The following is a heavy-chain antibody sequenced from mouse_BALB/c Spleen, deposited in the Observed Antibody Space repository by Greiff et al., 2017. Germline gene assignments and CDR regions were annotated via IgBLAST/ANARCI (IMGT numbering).Heavy chain of an antibody. V-gene: IGHV5-12-1*01. CDR3: ARSDSASPYYFDY. CDR1: GFAFSSYD. J-gene: IGHJ2*01. D-gene: IGHD3-1*01. CDR2: ISSGGGST. Sequence: EVKLMESGGGLVKPGGSLKLSCAASGFAFSSYDMSWVRQTPEKRLEWVAYISSGGGSTYYPDTVKGRFTISRDNAKNTLYLQMSSLQTDDTAMYYCARSDSASPYYFDYWGQGTTLTVSS.